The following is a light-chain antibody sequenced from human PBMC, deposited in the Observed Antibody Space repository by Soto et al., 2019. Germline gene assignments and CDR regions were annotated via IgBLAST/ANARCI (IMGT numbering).Light chain of an antibody. CDR1: QGINNF. J-gene: IGKJ1*01. CDR2: DAS. V-gene: IGKV1-27*01. CDR3: QKYNSAPRT. Sequence: DVPMTQSPSSLSVSVGDRVTITCRASQGINNFLAWYQQKPGKVPKLLIYDASTLQSGVPSRFSGSGSGTDFTLTISSLQPEDVANYYCQKYNSAPRTFGQGTKVEIK.